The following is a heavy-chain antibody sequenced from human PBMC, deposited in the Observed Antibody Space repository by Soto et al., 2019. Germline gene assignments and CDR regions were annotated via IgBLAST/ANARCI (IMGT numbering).Heavy chain of an antibody. D-gene: IGHD5-12*01. J-gene: IGHJ4*02. CDR2: IYYDGST. V-gene: IGHV4-39*01. CDR1: GGSISSSSYF. Sequence: QLQLQESGPGLVKPSETLSLTCTVSGGSISSSSYFWGWIRQSPGKGLEWIGSIYYDGSTFYNPSLKNRVTIFLDTSKNHCSPNLSSVTAADTAVFSCARHSATVIRTDTGFDSWGQGTLVTVSA. CDR3: ARHSATVIRTDTGFDS.